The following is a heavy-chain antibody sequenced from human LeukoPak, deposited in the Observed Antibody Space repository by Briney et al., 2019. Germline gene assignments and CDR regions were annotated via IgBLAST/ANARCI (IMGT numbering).Heavy chain of an antibody. CDR3: ARAGHYDFWSGYYPVGYYYYMDV. CDR1: GYTFTSYG. Sequence: GASVKVSCKASGYTFTSYGITWVRQAPGQGLEWMGWISAYNGNTNYAQNLQGRVTMTTDTSTSTAYMELRSLRSDDTAIYYCARAGHYDFWSGYYPVGYYYYMDVWGKGTTVTVSS. CDR2: ISAYNGNT. V-gene: IGHV1-18*01. J-gene: IGHJ6*03. D-gene: IGHD3-3*01.